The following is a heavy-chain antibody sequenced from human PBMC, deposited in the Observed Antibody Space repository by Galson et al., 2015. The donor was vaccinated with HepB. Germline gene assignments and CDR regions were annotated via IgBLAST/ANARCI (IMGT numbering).Heavy chain of an antibody. CDR2: ISGSGGST. CDR1: GFTFSSYA. V-gene: IGHV3-23*01. J-gene: IGHJ6*02. Sequence: SLRLSCAASGFTFSSYAMSWVRQAPGKGLEWVSAISGSGGSTYYADSVKGRFTISRDNSKNTLYLQMNSLRAEDTAVYYCAKTDYGDYDYYYYGMDVWGQGTTVTVSS. D-gene: IGHD4-17*01. CDR3: AKTDYGDYDYYYYGMDV.